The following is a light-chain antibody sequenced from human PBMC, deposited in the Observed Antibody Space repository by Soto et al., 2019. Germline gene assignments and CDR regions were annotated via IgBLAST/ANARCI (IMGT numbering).Light chain of an antibody. Sequence: QPVLTQPASVSGSPGQSVTISCTGTSSDVGGYDYVSWYQQHPGKAPKLMIYEVSNRPSGVSNRFSGSKSGNTASLTISGLQPEDEADYYCSSYTSSSTPVVFGGGTKLTVL. V-gene: IGLV2-14*01. CDR1: SSDVGGYDY. CDR3: SSYTSSSTPVV. J-gene: IGLJ2*01. CDR2: EVS.